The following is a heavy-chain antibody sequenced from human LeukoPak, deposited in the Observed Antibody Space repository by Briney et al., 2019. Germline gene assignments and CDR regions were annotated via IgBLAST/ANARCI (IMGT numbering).Heavy chain of an antibody. Sequence: ASVTVSCKASGYSFTDKHMHWVRQAPGQGLEWMGWINPNSGGTNYAQKFQGRVTMTTDTSMSTAYMELSRLTSDDTAVYYCARAGGRSWFDPWGQGTLVTVSS. V-gene: IGHV1-2*02. CDR1: GYSFTDKH. CDR3: ARAGGRSWFDP. J-gene: IGHJ5*02. CDR2: INPNSGGT.